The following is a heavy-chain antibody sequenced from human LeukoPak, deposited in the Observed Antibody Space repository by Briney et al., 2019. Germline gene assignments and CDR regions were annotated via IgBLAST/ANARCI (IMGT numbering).Heavy chain of an antibody. J-gene: IGHJ3*01. Sequence: GGSLRLSCAASGFTFSSYAMSWFRQAPGKGLEWVGFIGRTPYGGTTEYAASVKGRFTISRDDSKSIAYLQMNSLKTEDTAVYYCTRHYASSWGQGTMVTVSS. CDR2: IGRTPYGGTT. CDR3: TRHYASS. CDR1: GFTFSSYA. D-gene: IGHD4-17*01. V-gene: IGHV3-49*03.